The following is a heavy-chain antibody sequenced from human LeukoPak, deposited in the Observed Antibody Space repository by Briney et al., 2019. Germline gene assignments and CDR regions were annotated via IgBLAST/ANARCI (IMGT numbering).Heavy chain of an antibody. CDR1: GGSISSYY. CDR3: ARNSGWPDYYYYMDV. V-gene: IGHV4-59*01. J-gene: IGHJ6*03. Sequence: TSETLSLTCTVSGGSISSYYWSWIRQPPGKGLEWIGYIYYSGSTNYNPSLKSRVTISVDTSKNQFSLKLSSVTAADTAVYYCARNSGWPDYYYYMDVWGKGTTVTVSS. D-gene: IGHD6-19*01. CDR2: IYYSGST.